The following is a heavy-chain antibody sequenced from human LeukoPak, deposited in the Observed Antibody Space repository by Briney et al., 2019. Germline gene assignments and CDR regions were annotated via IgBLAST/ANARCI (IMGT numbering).Heavy chain of an antibody. CDR2: IKQDGTEK. Sequence: PGGSLRLSCSASRFTFSRHWMTWVRQAPGKGLEWVANIKQDGTEKYYVDSVKGRFTISRDNGKNSLYLQMNSLRAEDTAAYYCARVWRGVIISRYYYYYMDVWGKGTTVTISS. CDR1: RFTFSRHW. CDR3: ARVWRGVIISRYYYYYMDV. V-gene: IGHV3-7*03. D-gene: IGHD3-10*01. J-gene: IGHJ6*03.